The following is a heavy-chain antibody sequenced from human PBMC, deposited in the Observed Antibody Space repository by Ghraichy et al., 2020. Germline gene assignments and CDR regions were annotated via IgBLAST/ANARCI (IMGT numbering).Heavy chain of an antibody. Sequence: SETLSLTCTVSGGSISSSSYYWGWIRQPPGKGLEWIGSIYYSGSTYYNPSLKSRVTISVDTSKNQFSLKLSSVTAADTAVYYCAGEWELLSGYWGQGTLVTVSS. V-gene: IGHV4-39*01. CDR1: GGSISSSSYY. CDR3: AGEWELLSGY. D-gene: IGHD1-26*01. CDR2: IYYSGST. J-gene: IGHJ4*02.